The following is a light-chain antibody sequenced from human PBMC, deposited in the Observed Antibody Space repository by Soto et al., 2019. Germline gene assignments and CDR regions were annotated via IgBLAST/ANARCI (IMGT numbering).Light chain of an antibody. Sequence: EIVLTQSPGTLSLSPGERATLSCRASQSVSSSSLAWYQQKRGQAPRLLIHDASSRATGIPDRFCGSGSGTDFTLTISRLEHEDFSVYYCQQYGGSPRTVGQGTNVEVK. J-gene: IGKJ1*01. CDR1: QSVSSSS. CDR2: DAS. CDR3: QQYGGSPRT. V-gene: IGKV3-20*01.